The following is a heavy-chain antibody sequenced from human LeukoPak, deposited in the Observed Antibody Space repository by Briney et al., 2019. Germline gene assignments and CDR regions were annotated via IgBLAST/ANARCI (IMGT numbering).Heavy chain of an antibody. J-gene: IGHJ4*02. D-gene: IGHD3-22*01. CDR3: AKSATMIVGRYYFDY. CDR1: GFTFDDYA. Sequence: PGGSLRLSCAASGFTFDDYAMHWVRQAPGKGLEWVSGISWSSGTIGYADSMKGRFTISRDNAKNSLYLQMNGLRAEDTALYYCAKSATMIVGRYYFDYWGQGTLVTVSS. CDR2: ISWSSGTI. V-gene: IGHV3-9*01.